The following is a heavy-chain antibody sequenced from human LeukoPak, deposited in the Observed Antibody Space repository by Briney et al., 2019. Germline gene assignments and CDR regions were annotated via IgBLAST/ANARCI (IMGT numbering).Heavy chain of an antibody. Sequence: GGSLRLSCAASGFTVSSNYMSWVRQAPGKGLEWVSVIYSGGSTYYADSVKGRFTISRDNSKKKLYLQMNSLRAEDTAVYYCARAMYYYDSSRYYGMDVWGQGTTVTVSS. CDR1: GFTVSSNY. V-gene: IGHV3-53*01. CDR3: ARAMYYYDSSRYYGMDV. CDR2: IYSGGST. D-gene: IGHD3-22*01. J-gene: IGHJ6*02.